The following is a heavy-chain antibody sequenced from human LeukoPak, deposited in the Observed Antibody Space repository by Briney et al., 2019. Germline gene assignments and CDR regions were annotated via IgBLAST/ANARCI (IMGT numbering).Heavy chain of an antibody. J-gene: IGHJ4*02. CDR1: GYTFTSYG. V-gene: IGHV1-18*01. CDR3: ARVYCSGGSCYYRLGFDY. D-gene: IGHD2-15*01. CDR2: ISAYNGNT. Sequence: ASVKVSCKASGYTFTSYGISWVRQAPGQGLEWMGWISAYNGNTDYAQKLQGRVTMTTDTSTSTAYMELRSLRSDDTAVYYCARVYCSGGSCYYRLGFDYWGQGTLVTVSS.